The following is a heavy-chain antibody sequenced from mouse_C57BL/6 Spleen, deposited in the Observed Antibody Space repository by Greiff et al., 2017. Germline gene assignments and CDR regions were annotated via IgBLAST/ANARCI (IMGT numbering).Heavy chain of an antibody. CDR1: GYSITSGYY. D-gene: IGHD4-1*01. Sequence: EVQLQESGPGLVKPSQSLSLTCSVTGYSITSGYYWNWIRQFPGNKLEWMGYISYDGSNNYNPSLKNRISITRDTSKNQFFLKLNSVTTEDTATYYCARANSYAMDYWGQGTSVTVSS. V-gene: IGHV3-6*01. J-gene: IGHJ4*01. CDR2: ISYDGSN. CDR3: ARANSYAMDY.